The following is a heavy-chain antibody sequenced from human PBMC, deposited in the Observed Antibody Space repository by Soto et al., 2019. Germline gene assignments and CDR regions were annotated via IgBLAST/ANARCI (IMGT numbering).Heavy chain of an antibody. J-gene: IGHJ4*02. Sequence: PGGFLRLSCAASGFTFSNAWMNWVRQAPGKGLEWVGRIKSKTDGGTTDYAAPVKGRFTISRDDSKNTLYLQMNSLKTEDTAVYYCTTIVAFDYYDSSGHPDRTFDYWGQGTLVTVSS. V-gene: IGHV3-15*07. CDR3: TTIVAFDYYDSSGHPDRTFDY. CDR2: IKSKTDGGTT. CDR1: GFTFSNAW. D-gene: IGHD3-22*01.